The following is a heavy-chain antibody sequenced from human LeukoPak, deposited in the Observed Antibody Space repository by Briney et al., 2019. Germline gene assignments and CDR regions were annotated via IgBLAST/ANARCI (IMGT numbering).Heavy chain of an antibody. Sequence: PGRSLRLSCAASGFTFSSYWMHWVRQAPGKGLVWVSRINSDGSSTSYADSVKGRFTISRDNAKNTLYLQMNSLRAEDTAVYYCARDGAVDYDILTGYYEAIYYYYYMDVWGKGTTVTISS. CDR1: GFTFSSYW. CDR2: INSDGSST. J-gene: IGHJ6*03. CDR3: ARDGAVDYDILTGYYEAIYYYYYMDV. V-gene: IGHV3-74*01. D-gene: IGHD3-9*01.